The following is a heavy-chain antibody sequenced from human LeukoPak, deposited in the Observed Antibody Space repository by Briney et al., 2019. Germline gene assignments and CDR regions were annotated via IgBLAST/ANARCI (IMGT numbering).Heavy chain of an antibody. V-gene: IGHV1-69*06. J-gene: IGHJ4*02. CDR3: ASYANYYGSGSYYY. CDR1: GGTFSSYA. CDR2: IIPIFGTA. D-gene: IGHD3-10*01. Sequence: GASVKVSCKASGGTFSSYAISWERQAPGQGLEWMGGIIPIFGTANYAQKFQGRVTITADKSTSTAYMELSSLRSEDTAVYYCASYANYYGSGSYYYWGQGTLVTVSS.